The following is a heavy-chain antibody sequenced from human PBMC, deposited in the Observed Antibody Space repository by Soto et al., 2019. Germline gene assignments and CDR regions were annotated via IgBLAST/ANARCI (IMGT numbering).Heavy chain of an antibody. J-gene: IGHJ4*02. D-gene: IGHD3-3*02. CDR1: GASIISDGYY. CDR3: ARTPTRSDFHVVLHFFDL. Sequence: SETLSLTCTVSGASIISDGYYWTWIRLHPGKGLEWLGYIHYSGGATYSPSYNPSLKSRIAISVDTSKRLFSLRLASVTAADTAIYYCARTPTRSDFHVVLHFFDLWGQGTQVTVSS. V-gene: IGHV4-31*03. CDR2: IHYSGGATYSP.